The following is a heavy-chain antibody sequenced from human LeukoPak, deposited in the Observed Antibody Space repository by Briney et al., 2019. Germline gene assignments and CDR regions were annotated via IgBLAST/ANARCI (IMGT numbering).Heavy chain of an antibody. CDR3: AKDLHGGYSSDY. CDR2: IGYEGVHK. D-gene: IGHD4-23*01. CDR1: GFTFNNFG. J-gene: IGHJ4*02. Sequence: GGSLRLSCAASGFTFNNFGMHWVRQAPGKGLEWVSFIGYEGVHKYYADSVKGRFTISKDNSKATLYLEMNSLRPEDTAVYYCAKDLHGGYSSDYWGQGTLVTVFS. V-gene: IGHV3-30*02.